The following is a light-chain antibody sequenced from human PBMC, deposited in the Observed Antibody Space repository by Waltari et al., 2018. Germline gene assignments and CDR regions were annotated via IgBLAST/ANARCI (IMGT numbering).Light chain of an antibody. V-gene: IGKV1-39*01. CDR2: RSS. Sequence: DIEMTQSPSSLSASVGYRVTITCRASQNIGSYLNWFLQKPGKAPELLIYRSSSFQNGVPSRFTGRGSGTDFRLTINNLQPEDSAIYFCQQTYKSYTFGQGTKVEIK. J-gene: IGKJ2*01. CDR3: QQTYKSYT. CDR1: QNIGSY.